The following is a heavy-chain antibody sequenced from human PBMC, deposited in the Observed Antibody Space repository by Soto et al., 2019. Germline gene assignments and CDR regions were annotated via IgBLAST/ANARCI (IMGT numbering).Heavy chain of an antibody. CDR2: ISTGSAYM. J-gene: IGHJ4*02. CDR3: ARDIASPGGDYFDS. CDR1: GFTFRNYN. D-gene: IGHD2-21*01. V-gene: IGHV3-21*06. Sequence: EVQLVESGGGLVKAGGSLRLFCTASGFTFRNYNMNWVRQAPGKGLEWVSSISTGSAYMFYADSVKGRFTISRDNAQNSLFLQIDSPRAEDTAVYYCARDIASPGGDYFDSWGQGTLVTVSS.